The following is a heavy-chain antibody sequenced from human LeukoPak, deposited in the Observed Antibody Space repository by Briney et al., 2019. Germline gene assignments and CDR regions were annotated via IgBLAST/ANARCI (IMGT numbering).Heavy chain of an antibody. CDR1: GGSISSYY. Sequence: SETLSLTCTVSGGSISSYYWSWIRQPSGKGLEWIGYIYYSGSTNYNPSLKSRVTISVDTSKNQFSLKLSSVTAADTAVYYCARGNWNPPRNSRGGFDYWGQGTLVTVSS. D-gene: IGHD1-1*01. CDR3: ARGNWNPPRNSRGGFDY. J-gene: IGHJ4*02. CDR2: IYYSGST. V-gene: IGHV4-59*01.